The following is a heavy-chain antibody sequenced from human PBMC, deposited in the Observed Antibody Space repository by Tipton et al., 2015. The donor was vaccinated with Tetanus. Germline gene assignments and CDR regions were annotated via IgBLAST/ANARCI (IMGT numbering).Heavy chain of an antibody. J-gene: IGHJ6*02. CDR1: GFTVSSNY. V-gene: IGHV3-53*01. D-gene: IGHD6-6*01. CDR2: IYSGGST. CDR3: ATEYSSSSGYYYYGMDV. Sequence: QLVQSGGGLIQPGGSLRLSCAASGFTVSSNYMSWVRQAPGKGLEWVSVIYSGGSTYYADSVKGRFTISRDNSKNTLYLQMNSLRAEDTAVYYCATEYSSSSGYYYYGMDVWGQGTTVTVSS.